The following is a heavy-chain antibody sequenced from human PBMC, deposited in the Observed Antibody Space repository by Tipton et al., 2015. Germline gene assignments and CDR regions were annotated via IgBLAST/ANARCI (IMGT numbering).Heavy chain of an antibody. Sequence: GLVKPSETLSLTCTVSSDSINKYYWSWIRQPPGKELQWIGYIQYSGGTNYNPSLESRVSMSVDTSKTQFSLEMRSVTATDTAVYYCARALGCHGGLFASGGQGPLVSVPP. CDR1: SDSINKYY. V-gene: IGHV4-59*01. J-gene: IGHJ4*02. D-gene: IGHD3-10*01. CDR2: IQYSGGT. CDR3: ARALGCHGGLFAS.